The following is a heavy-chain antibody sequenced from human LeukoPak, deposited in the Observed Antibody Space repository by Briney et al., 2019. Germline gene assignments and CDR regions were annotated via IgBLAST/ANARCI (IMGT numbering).Heavy chain of an antibody. CDR3: AKPCRSGLSPFDAFDI. Sequence: PGGSLRLSCAASGFTFSSYAMSWVRQAPGKGLEWVSANSGSGDSTYYADSVKGRFTISRDNSKNTLYLQMNSLRAEDPAVYYCAKPCRSGLSPFDAFDIWGQGTMVTVSS. D-gene: IGHD6-19*01. CDR1: GFTFSSYA. CDR2: NSGSGDST. V-gene: IGHV3-23*01. J-gene: IGHJ3*02.